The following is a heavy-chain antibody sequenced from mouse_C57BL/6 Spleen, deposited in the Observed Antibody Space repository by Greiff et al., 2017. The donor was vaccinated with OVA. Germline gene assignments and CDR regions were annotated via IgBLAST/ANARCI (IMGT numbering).Heavy chain of an antibody. Sequence: VQLQQPGAELVKPGASVKVSCKASGYTFTSYWMHWVKQRPGQGLEWIGRIHPSDSDTNYNQKFKGKATVTVDKSSSTAYMQLSSLTSEDSAVYYCAIRGYYSNYPYSMDYWGQGTSVTVSS. CDR1: GYTFTSYW. CDR2: IHPSDSDT. J-gene: IGHJ4*01. CDR3: AIRGYYSNYPYSMDY. D-gene: IGHD2-5*01. V-gene: IGHV1-74*01.